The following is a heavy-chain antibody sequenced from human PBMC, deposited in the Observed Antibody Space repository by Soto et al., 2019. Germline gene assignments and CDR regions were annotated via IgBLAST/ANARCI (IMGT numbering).Heavy chain of an antibody. J-gene: IGHJ4*02. CDR3: ATIPATTILTDY. Sequence: SETLSLTCTVSGGSISSSSYYWGWIRQPPGKGLEWIGSIYYSGSTYYNPSLKSRVTISVDTSKNQFSLKLSSVTAADTAVYYCATIPATTILTDYWGQGTLVTVS. CDR1: GGSISSSSYY. CDR2: IYYSGST. D-gene: IGHD2-2*02. V-gene: IGHV4-39*01.